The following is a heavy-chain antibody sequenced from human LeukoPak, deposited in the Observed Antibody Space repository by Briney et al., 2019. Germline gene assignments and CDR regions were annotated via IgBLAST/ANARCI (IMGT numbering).Heavy chain of an antibody. J-gene: IGHJ4*02. CDR3: ARLPSISSGYFWYFDY. V-gene: IGHV5-51*01. CDR1: GYSFTNYW. Sequence: GGSLKISCMGSGYSFTNYWIGGVRQMPGKGLEWMGIFYPAGSDTRYSPSFQGQVTISADKSTRPAYLQWSSLKASDTAMYSCARLPSISSGYFWYFDYWGQGTLVTVSS. D-gene: IGHD3-22*01. CDR2: FYPAGSDT.